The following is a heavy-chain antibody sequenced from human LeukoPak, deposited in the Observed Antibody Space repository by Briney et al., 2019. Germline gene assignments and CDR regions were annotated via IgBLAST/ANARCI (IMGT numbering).Heavy chain of an antibody. Sequence: GGSLRLSCAASGFTFSRYGMHWVRQAQGRGLEWVAVISYDGSNKYYEDSVKGRFTISRDNSKNTLYLQMNSLRAEDTAVYYCARGLTGGDPVWGQGTLVTVSS. CDR2: ISYDGSNK. CDR3: ARGLTGGDPV. CDR1: GFTFSRYG. J-gene: IGHJ4*02. D-gene: IGHD7-27*01. V-gene: IGHV3-30*03.